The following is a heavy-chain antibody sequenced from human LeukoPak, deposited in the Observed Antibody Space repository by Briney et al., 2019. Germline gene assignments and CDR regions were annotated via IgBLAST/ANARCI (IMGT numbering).Heavy chain of an antibody. J-gene: IGHJ6*02. CDR3: ARLPYIAAAGTNYYYGMDV. D-gene: IGHD6-13*01. CDR2: IYPGDSDT. V-gene: IGHV5-51*01. CDR1: GYSFTSYW. Sequence: GESLKISCKGSGYSFTSYWIGWVRQMPGKGLEWMGNIYPGDSDTRYSPSFQGQVTISADKSISTAYLQWSSLKASDTAMYYCARLPYIAAAGTNYYYGMDVWGQGTTVTVSS.